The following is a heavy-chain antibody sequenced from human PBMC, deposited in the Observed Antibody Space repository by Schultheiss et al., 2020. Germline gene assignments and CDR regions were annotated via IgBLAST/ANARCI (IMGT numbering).Heavy chain of an antibody. J-gene: IGHJ3*02. CDR1: GYTFTSYG. CDR3: ARDYYVWGSYRTNDAFDI. V-gene: IGHV1-18*01. D-gene: IGHD3-16*02. Sequence: ASVKVSCKASGYTFTSYGISWVRQAPGQGLEWMGWISAYNGNTNYAQKLQGRVTMTTDTSTSTAYMELRSLRSDDTAVYYCARDYYVWGSYRTNDAFDIWGQGTMVTV. CDR2: ISAYNGNT.